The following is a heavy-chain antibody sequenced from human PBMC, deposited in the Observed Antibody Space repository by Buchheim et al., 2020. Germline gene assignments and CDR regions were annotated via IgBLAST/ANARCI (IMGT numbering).Heavy chain of an antibody. V-gene: IGHV3-15*01. J-gene: IGHJ6*02. CDR2: IKSKTDGGTT. D-gene: IGHD2-2*01. CDR3: TTGCSSTSCYVSGRYYYGMDV. CDR1: GFTFSNAW. Sequence: EVQLVESGGGLVKPGGSLRLSCAASGFTFSNAWMSWVRQAPGKGLEWVGRIKSKTDGGTTDYAAPVKGRFTISRDASKNTLYLQMNSLKTEDTAVYYCTTGCSSTSCYVSGRYYYGMDVWGQGTT.